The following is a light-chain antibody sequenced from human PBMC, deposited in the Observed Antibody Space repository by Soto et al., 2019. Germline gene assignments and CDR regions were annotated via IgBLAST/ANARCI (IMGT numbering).Light chain of an antibody. CDR3: QQLNSYGFT. Sequence: DIQLTQSPSFLSASVGDRVTITCRASQGISSYLAWYQQKPGKAPKLLIYAASTLQSGVPSRFSGSGSGTEFTLTISSLQPEDVATLYCQQLNSYGFTFGPGTKVDIK. J-gene: IGKJ3*01. CDR1: QGISSY. CDR2: AAS. V-gene: IGKV1-9*01.